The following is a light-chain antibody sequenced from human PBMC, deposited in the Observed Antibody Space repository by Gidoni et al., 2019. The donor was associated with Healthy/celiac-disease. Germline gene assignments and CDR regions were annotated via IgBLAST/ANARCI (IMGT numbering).Light chain of an antibody. CDR2: GAS. Sequence: EIVMTQSPATLSVSPGDRATLSCRATQSVSSNLAWYQQKPGQAPRLLIYGASTRATGTPATFSGSGCGTGFALTISSLQSEDFAVYFCQWYKNWPPITFGGGTNVDIK. V-gene: IGKV3-15*01. CDR1: QSVSSN. CDR3: QWYKNWPPIT. J-gene: IGKJ3*01.